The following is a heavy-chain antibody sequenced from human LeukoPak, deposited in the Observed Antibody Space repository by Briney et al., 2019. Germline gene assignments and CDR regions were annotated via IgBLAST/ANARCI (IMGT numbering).Heavy chain of an antibody. J-gene: IGHJ4*02. CDR1: GFTFSSYA. CDR3: AKARGGFYYFDY. V-gene: IGHV3-23*01. Sequence: GGSLRLSCAASGFTFSSYAMSWVRQAPGKGLEWVSAISGSGGSTYYADSVKGRFTISRDNSKNTLYLQMSSLRAEDTAVYYCAKARGGFYYFDYWGQGTLVTVSS. CDR2: ISGSGGST. D-gene: IGHD3-16*01.